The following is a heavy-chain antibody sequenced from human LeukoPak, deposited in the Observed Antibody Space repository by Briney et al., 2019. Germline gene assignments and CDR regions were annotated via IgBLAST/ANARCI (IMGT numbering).Heavy chain of an antibody. J-gene: IGHJ3*02. V-gene: IGHV3-33*01. D-gene: IGHD2-2*01. CDR3: ARAEVPAAIKSGAFDI. CDR2: IWDDASNK. Sequence: GGSLRLSCAASGFTFSSYGMHWVRQAPGKGLEWVEVIWDDASNKYYADSVKGRFTISRDNSKNTLYLQMNSLRAEDTAVYYCARAEVPAAIKSGAFDIWGQGTMVTVSS. CDR1: GFTFSSYG.